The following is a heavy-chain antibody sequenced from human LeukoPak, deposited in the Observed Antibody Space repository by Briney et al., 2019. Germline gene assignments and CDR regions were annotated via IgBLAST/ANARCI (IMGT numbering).Heavy chain of an antibody. CDR3: AKQYCSSTSCRGDV. J-gene: IGHJ6*02. V-gene: IGHV3-23*01. D-gene: IGHD2-2*01. CDR1: GFTFSSYA. Sequence: HPGGSLRLSCAASGFTFSSYAMSWVRQAPGKGLEWVSAISGSGGSTYYADSVKGRFTISRDNSKNTPYLQMNSLRAEDTAVYYCAKQYCSSTSCRGDVWGQGTTVTVSS. CDR2: ISGSGGST.